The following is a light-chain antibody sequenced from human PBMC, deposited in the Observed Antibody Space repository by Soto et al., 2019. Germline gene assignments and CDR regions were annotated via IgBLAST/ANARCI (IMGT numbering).Light chain of an antibody. V-gene: IGKV3-20*01. CDR3: QQYDNSPIT. CDR2: GAS. J-gene: IGKJ5*01. CDR1: QSMSSSF. Sequence: EIVSTQSPCILSLSPGERASLSCGASQSMSSSFLAWYQQKPGQAPRLLIYGASSRATGIPDRFSGTGSGTDFTLTISRLEPEDFAVYYCQQYDNSPITFGQGTRLEIK.